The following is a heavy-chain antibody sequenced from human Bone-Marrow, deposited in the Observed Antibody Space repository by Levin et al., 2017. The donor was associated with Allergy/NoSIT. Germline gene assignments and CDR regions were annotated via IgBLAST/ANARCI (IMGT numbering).Heavy chain of an antibody. D-gene: IGHD3-10*01. CDR3: AREWFGEVSHFDI. V-gene: IGHV4-59*01. Sequence: GSLRLSCSVSGGSISSYYWSWIRQSPGKGLEWVGYIDYTGTTKNNPSLKSRVTMSVDTSTNHFSLKMRSLTVADTAVYYCAREWFGEVSHFDIWGQGTTVIVSS. CDR2: IDYTGTT. J-gene: IGHJ3*02. CDR1: GGSISSYY.